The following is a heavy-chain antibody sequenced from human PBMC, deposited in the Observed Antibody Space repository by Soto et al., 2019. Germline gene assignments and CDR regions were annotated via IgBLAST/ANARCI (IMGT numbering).Heavy chain of an antibody. CDR2: INPSGGST. CDR1: GYTFTSYY. J-gene: IGHJ4*02. V-gene: IGHV1-46*03. CDR3: ARDQQGYSSSWYSLGEGTAGPLIDY. D-gene: IGHD6-13*01. Sequence: GASVKVSCKASGYTFTSYYMHWVRQAPGQGLEWMGIINPSGGSTSYAQKFQGRVTMTRDTSTSTVYMELSSLRSEDTAVYYCARDQQGYSSSWYSLGEGTAGPLIDYWGQGTLVTVSS.